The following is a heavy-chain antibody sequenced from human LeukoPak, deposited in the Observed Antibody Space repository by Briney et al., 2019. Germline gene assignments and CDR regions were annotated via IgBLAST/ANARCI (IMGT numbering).Heavy chain of an antibody. CDR1: GFTFSSYW. Sequence: PGGSLRLSCSASGFTFSSYWMHWVRQAPGKGLVWVSHINRDGNTITYADSVKGRFTISRDNAKNTLYLQMNSLRAEDTAVYYCVRGLGSYQFDYWGQGTLVTVSS. CDR3: VRGLGSYQFDY. V-gene: IGHV3-74*01. CDR2: INRDGNTI. D-gene: IGHD2-2*01. J-gene: IGHJ4*02.